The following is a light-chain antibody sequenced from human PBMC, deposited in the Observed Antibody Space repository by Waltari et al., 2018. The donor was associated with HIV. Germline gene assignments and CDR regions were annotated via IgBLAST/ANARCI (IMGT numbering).Light chain of an antibody. CDR3: QQSYTTPRT. J-gene: IGKJ1*01. CDR1: QSISNY. Sequence: DIQMTQSPSSLSASEGDRVTLTCRASQSISNYLNWSQQKPGKAPKLLIYAASRLQRGVPSRFSGSGSGTDFTLTISSLQPEDFATYYCQQSYTTPRTFGHGTKVEIK. CDR2: AAS. V-gene: IGKV1-39*01.